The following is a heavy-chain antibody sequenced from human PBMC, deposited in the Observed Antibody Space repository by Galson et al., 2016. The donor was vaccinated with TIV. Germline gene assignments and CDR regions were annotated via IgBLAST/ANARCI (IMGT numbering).Heavy chain of an antibody. J-gene: IGHJ6*02. D-gene: IGHD3-3*01. CDR1: GPRFTSKW. V-gene: IGHV5-10-1*01. Sequence: QSGAEVKKPGESLRISCKGSGPRFTSKWNSWVRQMPGKGLEWMGKIDLSDSYTNYSPSFQGHVTLSVDKSISTAYLQWSSLRASDTAMYYCATSRDIESLLEIYGMDVWGQGTTVTVSS. CDR2: IDLSDSYT. CDR3: ATSRDIESLLEIYGMDV.